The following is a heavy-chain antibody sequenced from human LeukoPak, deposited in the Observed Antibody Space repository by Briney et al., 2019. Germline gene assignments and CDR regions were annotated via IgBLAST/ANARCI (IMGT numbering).Heavy chain of an antibody. CDR2: IYYSGST. Sequence: SETLSLTCTVSGGSISSYYWSWIRQPPGKGLEWIGYIYYSGSTNYNPSLKSRATISVDTSKNQFSLKLSSVTAADTAVYYCARGIRGVIPTDYWGQGTLVTVSS. D-gene: IGHD3-10*01. CDR3: ARGIRGVIPTDY. J-gene: IGHJ4*02. V-gene: IGHV4-59*01. CDR1: GGSISSYY.